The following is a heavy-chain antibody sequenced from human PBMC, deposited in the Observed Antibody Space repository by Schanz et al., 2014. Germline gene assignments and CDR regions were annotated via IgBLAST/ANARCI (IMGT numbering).Heavy chain of an antibody. CDR2: ISHNTFYT. CDR1: GFTFTDYY. V-gene: IGHV3-11*05. D-gene: IGHD6-6*01. Sequence: QVQLVESGGGLVKPGGSLRLSCAASGFTFTDYYISWIRQAPGMGLEWVSYISHNTFYTDYADSVKGRFTISRDNAKNTLYLQMNSLRVEDTAIYYCARGHGISTRLPIDSWGQGTLVTVSS. CDR3: ARGHGISTRLPIDS. J-gene: IGHJ4*02.